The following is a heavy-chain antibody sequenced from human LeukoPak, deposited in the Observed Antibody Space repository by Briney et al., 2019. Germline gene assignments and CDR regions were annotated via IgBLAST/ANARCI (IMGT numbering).Heavy chain of an antibody. D-gene: IGHD5-18*01. CDR2: ISSSSSTI. CDR3: ARGSYGYNGGY. Sequence: SGGSLRLSCAASGFTFSSYRTTWVRQAPGKGLEWVSYISSSSSTIYYADSVKGRFTISRDNAKNSLYLQMNSLRAEDTAVYYCARGSYGYNGGYWGQGTLVTVSS. CDR1: GFTFSSYR. V-gene: IGHV3-48*01. J-gene: IGHJ4*02.